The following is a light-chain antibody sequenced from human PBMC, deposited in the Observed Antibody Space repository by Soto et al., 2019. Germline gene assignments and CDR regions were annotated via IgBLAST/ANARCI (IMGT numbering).Light chain of an antibody. V-gene: IGKV3-20*01. Sequence: EIVLTQSPGTLSLSPGERVTLSCRASQSVSNNYLAWYQHKPGQAPRLIIYGASARATGIPDRFSGSGSGTAFTLTISRLEPEDFAVYYWQQYSLLYTFGQGTKLEIK. CDR2: GAS. CDR3: QQYSLLYT. J-gene: IGKJ2*01. CDR1: QSVSNNY.